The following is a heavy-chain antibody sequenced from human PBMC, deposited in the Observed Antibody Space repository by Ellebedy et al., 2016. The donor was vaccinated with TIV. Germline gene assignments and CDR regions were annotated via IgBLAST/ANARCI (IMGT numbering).Heavy chain of an antibody. CDR3: ARDLSVAAAKDY. CDR1: GFTFSDYY. D-gene: IGHD2-15*01. Sequence: PGGSLRLSCAASGFTFSDYYMSWIRQAPGKGLDWISYISPSSTYTDYADSVKGRFTVSRDNAKNSLYLQMNSLRAEDTAVYYCARDLSVAAAKDYWGQGTLVTVSS. V-gene: IGHV3-11*06. J-gene: IGHJ4*02. CDR2: ISPSSTYT.